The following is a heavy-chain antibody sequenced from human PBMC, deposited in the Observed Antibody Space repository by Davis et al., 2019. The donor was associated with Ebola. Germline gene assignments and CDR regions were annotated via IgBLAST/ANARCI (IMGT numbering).Heavy chain of an antibody. CDR3: ARGFGGSGWFLPPN. CDR2: INPNSGST. J-gene: IGHJ4*02. V-gene: IGHV1-8*02. D-gene: IGHD6-19*01. CDR1: GYTFTGYY. Sequence: ASVKVSCKASGYTFTGYYMHWVRQAPGQGLEWMGWINPNSGSTSYAQKFQGRVTMTRNTSISTAYMELSSLRSEDTAVYYCARGFGGSGWFLPPNWGQGTLVTVSS.